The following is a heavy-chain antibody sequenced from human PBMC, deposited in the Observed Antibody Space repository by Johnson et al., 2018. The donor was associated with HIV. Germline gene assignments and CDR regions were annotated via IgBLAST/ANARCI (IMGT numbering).Heavy chain of an antibody. J-gene: IGHJ3*02. D-gene: IGHD1-26*01. V-gene: IGHV3-30*02. CDR3: AKVSWEARLGDPFDI. CDR2: IRYDGSTK. CDR1: GFTFSSHG. Sequence: QVQLVESGGGVVQPGGSLRLSCAASGFTFSSHGMHWVRQAPGKGLDWVSFIRYDGSTKYYADSVKARFTISRDNSKNTLYLQMNSLRAEDTAVYYCAKVSWEARLGDPFDIWGQGTMVTVSS.